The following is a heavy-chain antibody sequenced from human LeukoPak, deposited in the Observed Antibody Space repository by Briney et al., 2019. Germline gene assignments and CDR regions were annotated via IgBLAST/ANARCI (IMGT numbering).Heavy chain of an antibody. J-gene: IGHJ4*02. CDR1: GFTFSSYS. CDR2: ISGSSSTI. Sequence: GGSLRLSCAASGFTFSSYSMNWVRQAPGKGLEWGSYISGSSSTIYYADSVKGRFTISRDNGKNTLYLQMNSLRAEDTAVYYCARGSTYYGSSGQVPFDYWGQGTLVTVSS. V-gene: IGHV3-48*01. CDR3: ARGSTYYGSSGQVPFDY. D-gene: IGHD3-22*01.